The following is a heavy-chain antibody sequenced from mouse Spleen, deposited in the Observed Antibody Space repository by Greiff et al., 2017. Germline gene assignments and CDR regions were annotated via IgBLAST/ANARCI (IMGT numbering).Heavy chain of an antibody. Sequence: EVKLVESGGGLVKPGGSLKLSCAASGFTFSSYAMSWVRQTPEKRLEWVATISSGGSYTYYPDSVKGRFTISRDNAKNTLYLQMSSLRSEDTAMYYCARRGTHWFAYWGQGTLVTVSA. CDR1: GFTFSSYA. CDR2: ISSGGSYT. CDR3: ARRGTHWFAY. D-gene: IGHD3-3*01. V-gene: IGHV5-9-1*01. J-gene: IGHJ3*01.